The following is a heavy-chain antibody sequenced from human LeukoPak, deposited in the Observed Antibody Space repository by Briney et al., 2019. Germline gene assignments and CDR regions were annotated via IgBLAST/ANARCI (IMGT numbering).Heavy chain of an antibody. D-gene: IGHD3-10*01. CDR3: ARLNYGSGSYSEPNYYYYGMDV. J-gene: IGHJ6*02. CDR1: GGSISSYY. V-gene: IGHV4-59*08. Sequence: SETLSLTCTVSGGSISSYYWSWIRQPPGKGLEWIGYIYYSGSTNYNPSLKSRVTISVDTSKNQFSLKLSSVTAADTAVYYCARLNYGSGSYSEPNYYYYGMDVWGQGTTVTVSS. CDR2: IYYSGST.